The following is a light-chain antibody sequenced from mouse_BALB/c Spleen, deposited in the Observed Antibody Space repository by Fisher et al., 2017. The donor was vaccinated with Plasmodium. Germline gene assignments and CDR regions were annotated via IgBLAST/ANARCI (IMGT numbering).Light chain of an antibody. V-gene: IGKV1-110*01. CDR3: FQSTHLPLT. CDR1: QSLLHTYGDTY. CDR2: KVS. Sequence: VLTQSPLSLPVSLGDQASISCRSSQSLLHTYGDTYLHWYLQKPGQSPKLLIYKVSNRFSGVPDRFTGSGSGTDFTLKISGVEAEDLGVYFCFQSTHLPLTFGAGTKLELK. J-gene: IGKJ5*01.